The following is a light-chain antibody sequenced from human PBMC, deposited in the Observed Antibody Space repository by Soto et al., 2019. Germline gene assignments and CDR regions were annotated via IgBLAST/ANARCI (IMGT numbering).Light chain of an antibody. CDR1: SSNIGAGYD. CDR2: GNS. CDR3: QSYDSSLSGYV. V-gene: IGLV1-40*01. Sequence: QSVLTQPPSVSGAPGQRDTISCTGSSSNIGAGYDVHWYQQLPGTAPKLLIYGNSNRPSGVPDRFSGSKSGTSVSLAITGLQAEDEADYYCQSYDSSLSGYVFGTGTKLTVL. J-gene: IGLJ1*01.